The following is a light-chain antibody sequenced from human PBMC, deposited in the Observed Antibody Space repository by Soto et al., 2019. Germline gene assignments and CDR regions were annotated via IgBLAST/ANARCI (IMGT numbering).Light chain of an antibody. J-gene: IGLJ3*02. CDR1: SSNVGTNI. CDR3: AAWDDGLNGWV. Sequence: QSVLTQPPSASGTPGQRVTISCSGSSSNVGTNIVNWFQQLPGTAPKLLIYNNNQRPSGVPDRFSGSKSATSASLAISGLQSEDEADYHCAAWDDGLNGWVFGGGTKLTVL. CDR2: NNN. V-gene: IGLV1-44*01.